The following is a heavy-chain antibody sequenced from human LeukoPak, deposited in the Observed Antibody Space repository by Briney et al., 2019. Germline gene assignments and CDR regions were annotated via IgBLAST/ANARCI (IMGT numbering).Heavy chain of an antibody. CDR2: INHSGST. Sequence: SETLSLTCAVYGGSFSGYYWSWIRQPPGKGLEWIGEINHSGSTNYNPSLKSRVTISVDTSKNQFSLKLSSVTAADTAVYYCARSPYYYGSGSSYYYMDVWGKGSTVTVSS. V-gene: IGHV4-34*01. CDR3: ARSPYYYGSGSSYYYMDV. J-gene: IGHJ6*03. CDR1: GGSFSGYY. D-gene: IGHD3-10*01.